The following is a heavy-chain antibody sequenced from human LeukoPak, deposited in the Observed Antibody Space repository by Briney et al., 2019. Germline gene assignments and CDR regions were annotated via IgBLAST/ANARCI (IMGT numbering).Heavy chain of an antibody. J-gene: IGHJ4*02. Sequence: EASVKVSCKASGYTFTGHYIHWVRQAPGQGLEWMGWINPNSGGTNYAQKFQGRVTMTRDASITTVYMELSRLRSEDTAVYYCASPYYDFWSGYRNSFDYWGQGTLVTVSS. D-gene: IGHD3-3*01. V-gene: IGHV1-2*02. CDR2: INPNSGGT. CDR3: ASPYYDFWSGYRNSFDY. CDR1: GYTFTGHY.